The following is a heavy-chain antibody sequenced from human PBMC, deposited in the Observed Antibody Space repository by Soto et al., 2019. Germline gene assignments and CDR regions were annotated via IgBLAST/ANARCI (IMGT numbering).Heavy chain of an antibody. J-gene: IGHJ4*02. CDR3: ARAGGILEWFNDY. CDR1: GFTFSSYV. D-gene: IGHD3-3*01. V-gene: IGHV3-74*02. CDR2: INSDGSST. Sequence: EVQLLESGGGLVQPGGSLRLSCAASGFTFSSYVMSWVRQAPGQGLEWVSRINSDGSSTSYADSVKGRFTISRDNAKNTLYLQMNSLRAEDTAVYYCARAGGILEWFNDYWGQGTLVTVSS.